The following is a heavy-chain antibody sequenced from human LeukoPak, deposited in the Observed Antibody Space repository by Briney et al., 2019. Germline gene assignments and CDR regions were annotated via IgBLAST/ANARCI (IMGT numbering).Heavy chain of an antibody. CDR3: ASLTTVTSDY. CDR1: GFTFSSYG. J-gene: IGHJ4*02. V-gene: IGHV3-30*03. D-gene: IGHD4-17*01. Sequence: GGSLRLSCAASGFTFSSYGMHWVRQAPGKGLEWVAVISYDGSNKYYADSVKGRFTISRDSSKNTLYLQMNSLRAEDTAVYYCASLTTVTSDYWGQGTLVTVSS. CDR2: ISYDGSNK.